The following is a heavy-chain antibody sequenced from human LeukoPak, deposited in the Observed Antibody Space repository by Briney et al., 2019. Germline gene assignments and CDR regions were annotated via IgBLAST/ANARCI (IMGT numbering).Heavy chain of an antibody. J-gene: IGHJ4*02. CDR2: ISSSGSTI. V-gene: IGHV3-11*04. CDR1: GFTFSDYY. CDR3: ASGELLAAVGTEDS. Sequence: GGSLRLSCAASGFTFSDYYMSWIRQAPGKGLEWVSYISSSGSTIYYADSVKGRFTISRDNAKNSLYLQMNSLRAEDTAVYYCASGELLAAVGTEDSRGQGTLVTVSS. D-gene: IGHD6-13*01.